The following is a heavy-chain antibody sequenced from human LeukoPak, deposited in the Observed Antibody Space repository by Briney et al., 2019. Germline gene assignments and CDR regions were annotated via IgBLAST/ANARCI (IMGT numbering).Heavy chain of an antibody. CDR1: GFTFGDYA. J-gene: IGHJ4*02. V-gene: IGHV3-48*03. CDR3: ARDRSTVTTWVDY. Sequence: GGSLRLSCTASGFTFGDYAMTWVRQAPGKGLEWVSYISSGGTTIYYADSVKGRFTISRDNAKNSLYLQTNSLRAEDTAVYYCARDRSTVTTWVDYWGQGTLVTVSS. D-gene: IGHD4-17*01. CDR2: ISSGGTTI.